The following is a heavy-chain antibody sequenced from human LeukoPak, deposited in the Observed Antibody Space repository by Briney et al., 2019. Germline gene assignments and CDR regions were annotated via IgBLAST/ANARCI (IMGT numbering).Heavy chain of an antibody. CDR1: GFTFSSYW. V-gene: IGHV3-7*01. CDR2: IKQDGSEK. J-gene: IGHJ5*01. D-gene: IGHD3-10*01. CDR3: ARDVRLSWVLWFDY. Sequence: GGSLRLSCAASGFTFSSYWMSWVRQAPGKGLEWVANIKQDGSEKYYVDSVKGRFTISRDNAKNSLYLQMNSLRAEDTAVYYCARDVRLSWVLWFDYWGQGTLVTVSS.